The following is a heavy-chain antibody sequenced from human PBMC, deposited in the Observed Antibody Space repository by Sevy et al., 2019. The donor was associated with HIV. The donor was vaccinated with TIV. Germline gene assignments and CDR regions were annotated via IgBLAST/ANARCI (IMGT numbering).Heavy chain of an antibody. CDR1: GFSFSRSP. V-gene: IGHV3-30-3*01. J-gene: IGHJ6*02. CDR3: AREGVLMGGSIVSYGMDV. CDR2: LSYNGNRK. D-gene: IGHD3-16*02. Sequence: GSLGLSCEGSGFSFSRSPMHWVRQAPGKGLEWVAVLSYNGNRKYNEDSVKGRFTISRDDSKNTVFLKMNSLRVEDTGVYYCAREGVLMGGSIVSYGMDVWGQGTTVTVSS.